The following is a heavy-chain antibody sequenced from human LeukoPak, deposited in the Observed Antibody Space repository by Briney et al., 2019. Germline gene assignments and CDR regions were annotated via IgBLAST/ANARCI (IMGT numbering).Heavy chain of an antibody. V-gene: IGHV4-59*06. J-gene: IGHJ5*02. CDR3: ARGPYSSSRRSNWFDP. D-gene: IGHD6-13*01. CDR1: GGSISSYY. Sequence: SETLSLTCTVSGGSISSYYWSWIRQHPGKGLEWIGYIYYSGSTYYNPSLKSRVTISVDTSKNQFSLKLSSVTAADTAVYYCARGPYSSSRRSNWFDPWGQGTLVTVSS. CDR2: IYYSGST.